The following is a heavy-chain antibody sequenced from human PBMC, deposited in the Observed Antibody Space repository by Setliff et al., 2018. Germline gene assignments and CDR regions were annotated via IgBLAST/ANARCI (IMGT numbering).Heavy chain of an antibody. Sequence: GESLKISCAASGFTFSDYYMSWIRQAPGKGLEWVSYISSTSSSIYYADSVKGRFTISRDNAKNSLYLQMDSLRAEDTAVYYCARVGVFGGGYFDFWGQGTLVTVSS. CDR1: GFTFSDYY. D-gene: IGHD3-16*01. CDR2: ISSTSSSI. V-gene: IGHV3-11*04. J-gene: IGHJ4*02. CDR3: ARVGVFGGGYFDF.